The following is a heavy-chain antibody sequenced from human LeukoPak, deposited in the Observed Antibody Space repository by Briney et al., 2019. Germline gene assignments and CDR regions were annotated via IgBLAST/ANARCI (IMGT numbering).Heavy chain of an antibody. V-gene: IGHV3-21*01. CDR3: AGFWIGSGSFVDDYYMDV. CDR1: GFSFGSYT. D-gene: IGHD3-22*01. CDR2: ISSNTRDI. Sequence: GGSLRLSCAASGFSFGSYTMIWVRQAPGKGLEWVSSISSNTRDIYYTDSVKGRFTVSRDNAKKSLYLQMSSLRVEDTAVYYCAGFWIGSGSFVDDYYMDVWGKGTTVTVSS. J-gene: IGHJ6*03.